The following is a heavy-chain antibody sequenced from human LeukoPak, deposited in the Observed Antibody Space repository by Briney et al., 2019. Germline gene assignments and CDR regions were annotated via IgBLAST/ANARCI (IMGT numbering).Heavy chain of an antibody. CDR1: GFTFSSYW. CDR2: ITSAGSSP. CDR3: ASDYYGMVV. Sequence: GRSLRLSCAASGFTFSSYWTHWGRQAPGKGLVWVSRITSAGSSPSYADSVKGRFTISRDNAKNTLYLQMNSLRAEDTAVYYCASDYYGMVVWGQGTTVSVSS. J-gene: IGHJ6*02. V-gene: IGHV3-74*01.